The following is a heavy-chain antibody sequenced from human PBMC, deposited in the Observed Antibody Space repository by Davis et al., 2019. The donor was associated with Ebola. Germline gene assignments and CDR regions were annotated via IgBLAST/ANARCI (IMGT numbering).Heavy chain of an antibody. CDR3: ARASGSWVYFDY. Sequence: PGGSLRLSRIVSGGSVISGSYYWSWIRQSPGKGLEWIGYIYYSGSTKYNPSLKSRVTISLDTSKNQFSLQLNSVTPEDTAVYYCARASGSWVYFDYWGQGTLVTVSS. D-gene: IGHD1-26*01. V-gene: IGHV4-61*01. CDR2: IYYSGST. CDR1: GGSVISGSYY. J-gene: IGHJ4*02.